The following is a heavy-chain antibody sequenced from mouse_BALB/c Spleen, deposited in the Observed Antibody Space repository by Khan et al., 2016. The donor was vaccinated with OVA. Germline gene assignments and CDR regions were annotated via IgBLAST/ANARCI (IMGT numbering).Heavy chain of an antibody. Sequence: QIQLVQSGPELKKPGETVKISCKASGYTFTNYGMNRVKQAPGKGLKWMGWINTYTGEPTYADAFKGRFAFSLETSASTAYLQINNLKNEDTATYFCARSNCNYWFVYGGQGTLVTVSA. CDR2: INTYTGEP. CDR3: ARSNCNYWFVY. D-gene: IGHD2-1*01. CDR1: GYTFTNYG. J-gene: IGHJ3*01. V-gene: IGHV9-3-1*01.